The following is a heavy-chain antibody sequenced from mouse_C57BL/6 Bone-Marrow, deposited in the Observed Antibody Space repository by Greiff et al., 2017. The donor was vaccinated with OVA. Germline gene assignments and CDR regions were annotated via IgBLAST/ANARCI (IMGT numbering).Heavy chain of an antibody. V-gene: IGHV1-50*01. CDR1: GYTFTSYW. D-gene: IGHD2-2*01. CDR3: ARRITWLRRRGYAMDY. J-gene: IGHJ4*01. CDR2: IDPSDSYT. Sequence: VQLQQPGAELVKPGASVKLSCKASGYTFTSYWMQWVKQRPGQGLEWIGEIDPSDSYTNYNQKFKGKATLTVDTSSSTAYMQLSSLTSEDSAVYYGARRITWLRRRGYAMDYWGQGTSVTVSS.